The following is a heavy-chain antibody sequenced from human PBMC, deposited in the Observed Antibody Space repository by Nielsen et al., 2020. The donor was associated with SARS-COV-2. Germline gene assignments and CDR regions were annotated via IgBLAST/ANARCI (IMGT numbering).Heavy chain of an antibody. J-gene: IGHJ6*02. V-gene: IGHV3-33*05. CDR2: ISYDGSNK. D-gene: IGHD2-2*01. CDR3: ARRTRYCSSTSCRSYYYGMDV. Sequence: WIRQPPGKGLEWVAVISYDGSNKYYADSVKGRFTISRDNSKNTLYLQMNSLRDEDTAVYYCARRTRYCSSTSCRSYYYGMDVWGQGTTVTVSS.